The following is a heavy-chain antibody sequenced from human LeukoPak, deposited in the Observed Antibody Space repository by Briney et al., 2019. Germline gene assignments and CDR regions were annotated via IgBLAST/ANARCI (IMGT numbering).Heavy chain of an antibody. D-gene: IGHD6-13*01. CDR3: ARGYSSSWCGD. CDR1: GGSISSGVYY. J-gene: IGHJ4*02. Sequence: KSSETLSLTCTVSGGSISSGVYYWSWIRQHPGKGLEWIGYIYYSGSTYYNPSLKSRVTISVDTSKNQFSLKLSSVTAADTAVYYCARGYSSSWCGDWGQGTLVTVSS. CDR2: IYYSGST. V-gene: IGHV4-31*03.